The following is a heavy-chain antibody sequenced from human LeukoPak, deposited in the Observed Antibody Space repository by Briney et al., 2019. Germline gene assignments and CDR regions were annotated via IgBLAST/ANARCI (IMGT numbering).Heavy chain of an antibody. J-gene: IGHJ4*02. CDR1: GGSFSGYY. D-gene: IGHD1-26*01. CDR2: INHSGST. Sequence: KPSETLSLTCAVYGGSFSGYYWSWIRQPPGKGLEWIGEINHSGSTNYNPSLKSRVTISVDTSKNQFSLKLSSVTAADTAVYYCARGRGATYYFDYWGQGTLVTVSS. CDR3: ARGRGATYYFDY. V-gene: IGHV4-34*01.